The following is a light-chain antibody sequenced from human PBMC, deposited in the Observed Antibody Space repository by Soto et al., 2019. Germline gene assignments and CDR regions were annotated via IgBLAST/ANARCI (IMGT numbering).Light chain of an antibody. CDR3: QKYNSAPRT. Sequence: DIQMTQSPSYLSASVGDRVTITCRASQGISNYLAWYQQKPGKVPKLLIYAASTLQSGVPSRFSGSGSGTDFTLTISSLQPEDVATYYCQKYNSAPRTFCQGTRLEIK. CDR2: AAS. V-gene: IGKV1-27*01. J-gene: IGKJ5*01. CDR1: QGISNY.